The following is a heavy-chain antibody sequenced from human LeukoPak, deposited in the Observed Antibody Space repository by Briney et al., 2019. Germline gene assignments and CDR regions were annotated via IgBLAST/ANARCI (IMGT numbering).Heavy chain of an antibody. CDR2: ISYDGSNK. Sequence: PGGSLRLSCAASGFTFSSYGMHWVRQAPGKGLEWVAVISYDGSNKYYADSVKGRFTISRDNSKNTLYLQMNSLRAEDTAVYYCAKARRVGSYYYDSSGYFDYWGQGTLVTVSS. V-gene: IGHV3-30*18. D-gene: IGHD3-22*01. CDR1: GFTFSSYG. CDR3: AKARRVGSYYYDSSGYFDY. J-gene: IGHJ4*02.